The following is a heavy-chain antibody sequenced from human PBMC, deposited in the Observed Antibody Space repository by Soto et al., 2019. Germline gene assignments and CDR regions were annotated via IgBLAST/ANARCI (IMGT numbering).Heavy chain of an antibody. V-gene: IGHV3-49*04. CDR2: IRSKAYGGTT. CDR3: TAGKLYPSLDFDY. J-gene: IGHJ4*02. CDR1: GFTFNDYT. Sequence: QPGGSLRLSCTASGFTFNDYTLSWVRQAPGKGLEWVGFIRSKAYGGTTEYAASVKGRFTISRDDSKSIAYLQTNSLKTEDTAVYYCTAGKLYPSLDFDYWGQGTLVTVSS. D-gene: IGHD2-8*01.